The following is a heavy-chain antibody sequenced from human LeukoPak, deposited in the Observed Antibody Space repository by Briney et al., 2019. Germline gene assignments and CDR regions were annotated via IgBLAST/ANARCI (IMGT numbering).Heavy chain of an antibody. V-gene: IGHV3-21*01. J-gene: IGHJ3*02. CDR3: ARDGVGATLGSDAFDI. Sequence: PGGSLRLSCAASGFTFSSYSMNWVRQAPGKGLEWVSSISSSSSYTYYADSVKGRFTISRDNAKNSLYLQMNSLRAEDTAVYYCARDGVGATLGSDAFDIWGQGTMVTVSS. D-gene: IGHD1-26*01. CDR1: GFTFSSYS. CDR2: ISSSSSYT.